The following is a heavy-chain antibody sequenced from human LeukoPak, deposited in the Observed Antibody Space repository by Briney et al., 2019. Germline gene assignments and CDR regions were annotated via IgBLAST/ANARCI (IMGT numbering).Heavy chain of an antibody. D-gene: IGHD1-26*01. CDR1: GFTFSSYE. V-gene: IGHV3-48*03. Sequence: PGGSLRLSCAASGFTFSSYEMNWVRQAPGKGLEWVSYISSSDGTIYYADSVKGRFTISRDNAKNSLYLQMNSLRAEDTAVYYCARVGTWELQRVFDYWGQGTPVTVSS. CDR3: ARVGTWELQRVFDY. J-gene: IGHJ4*02. CDR2: ISSSDGTI.